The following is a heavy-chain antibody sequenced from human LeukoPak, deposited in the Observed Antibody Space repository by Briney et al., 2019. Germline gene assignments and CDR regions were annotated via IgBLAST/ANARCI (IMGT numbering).Heavy chain of an antibody. CDR2: INSDGSST. CDR3: ARANWGFDY. Sequence: GGSLRLSCAASGFTFSNYWMYWVRQAPGKGLVWVARINSDGSSTNYADSVKGRFTISRDNAKNTLYLQVNSLRVEDTAVYYCARANWGFDYWGQGILVTVSS. V-gene: IGHV3-74*01. D-gene: IGHD7-27*01. J-gene: IGHJ4*02. CDR1: GFTFSNYW.